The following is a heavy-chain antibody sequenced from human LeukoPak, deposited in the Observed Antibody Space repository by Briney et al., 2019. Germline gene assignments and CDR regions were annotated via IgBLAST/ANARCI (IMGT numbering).Heavy chain of an antibody. Sequence: SETLSLTCTVSGGSISSYYWGWIRQPPGKGLEWIGSIYYSGSTYYNPSLKSRVTISVDTSKNQFSLKLSSVTAADTAVYYCARDLGDYYDSSGPRVDCWGQGTLVTVSS. CDR1: GGSISSYY. CDR2: IYYSGST. V-gene: IGHV4-39*07. D-gene: IGHD3-22*01. CDR3: ARDLGDYYDSSGPRVDC. J-gene: IGHJ4*02.